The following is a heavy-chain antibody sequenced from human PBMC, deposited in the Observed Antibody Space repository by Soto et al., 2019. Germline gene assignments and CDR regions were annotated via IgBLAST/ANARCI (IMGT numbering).Heavy chain of an antibody. CDR3: ARGNWKGDY. V-gene: IGHV4-61*01. J-gene: IGHJ4*02. Sequence: PSETLSLTCTASGGSVSDDNYYWSWIRQPPGKRLEWIGYIYHTGSTNFNPSLKSRVTMSVDTSKNQFSLTLNSVTAADTAVYYCARGNWKGDYWGQGTLVTVSS. CDR2: IYHTGST. D-gene: IGHD1-20*01. CDR1: GGSVSDDNYY.